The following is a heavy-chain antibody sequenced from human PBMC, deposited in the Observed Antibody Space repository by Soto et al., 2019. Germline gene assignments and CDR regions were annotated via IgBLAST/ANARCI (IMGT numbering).Heavy chain of an antibody. D-gene: IGHD6-13*01. V-gene: IGHV3-30-3*01. J-gene: IGHJ4*02. Sequence: QVQVVESGGGVVQPGGSLRLSCAASGFTFSTSAMHWVRQAPGKGLEWMAAISYGGNTEYYADSVKGRFTVSRDISESTLYLQMNGLRTEDTAVYYCGREEFEAGRGHFGFWGQGTLVSVSS. CDR3: GREEFEAGRGHFGF. CDR2: ISYGGNTE. CDR1: GFTFSTSA.